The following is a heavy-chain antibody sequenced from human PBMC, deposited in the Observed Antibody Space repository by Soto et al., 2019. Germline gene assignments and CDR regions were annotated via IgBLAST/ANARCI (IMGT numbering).Heavy chain of an antibody. Sequence: QVQLVQSGAEVKKPGSSVKVSCKASGGTFRNYAISWVRQAPGQGLEWVGQTIPLFGSANYAQKFQGRVTITADESTTTAYIELSSLTAEDTAVFYCAFLLCTNPSCYFESWGQGTLVTVSS. J-gene: IGHJ4*02. D-gene: IGHD2-8*01. CDR2: TIPLFGSA. V-gene: IGHV1-69*01. CDR3: AFLLCTNPSCYFES. CDR1: GGTFRNYA.